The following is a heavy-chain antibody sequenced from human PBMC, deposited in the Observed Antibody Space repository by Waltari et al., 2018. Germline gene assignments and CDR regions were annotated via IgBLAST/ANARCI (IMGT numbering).Heavy chain of an antibody. D-gene: IGHD4-17*01. CDR1: GFSFSTYT. V-gene: IGHV3-21*01. Sequence: EVQLVESGGGLVKPGESLRLSCVASGFSFSTYTMNWVRQAPGKGLEWVSSIRSSSKHIYYAHSLRGRFTISRDNAKNSLHLQMNALRAEDTAVYYCTREVTVTDADYWGQGTLVTVSS. J-gene: IGHJ4*02. CDR2: IRSSSKHI. CDR3: TREVTVTDADY.